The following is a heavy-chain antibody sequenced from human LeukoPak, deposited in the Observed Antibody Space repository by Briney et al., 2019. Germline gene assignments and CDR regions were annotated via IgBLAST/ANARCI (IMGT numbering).Heavy chain of an antibody. J-gene: IGHJ4*02. CDR2: INQNGSEK. D-gene: IGHD3-10*01. V-gene: IGHV3-7*03. CDR1: GFTFSSYW. Sequence: GGSLRLSCAASGFTFSSYWMSWVRQAPGKGLEWVANINQNGSEKYYVDSVKGRFTISRDNAKNSLYLQMNSLRAEDTAVYYCARARLVGSGSYWGFDYWGQGTLVTVSS. CDR3: ARARLVGSGSYWGFDY.